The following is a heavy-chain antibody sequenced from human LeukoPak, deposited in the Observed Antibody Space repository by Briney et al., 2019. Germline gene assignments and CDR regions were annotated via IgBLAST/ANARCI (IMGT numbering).Heavy chain of an antibody. CDR3: ATQGYYGAGRSYHDAFDI. D-gene: IGHD3-10*01. V-gene: IGHV1-24*01. J-gene: IGHJ3*02. Sequence: ASVKVSCKVSGYTLTELSMHWVRQAPGKGLEWMGGFDPEDGETIYAQKFQGRVTMTEDTSTDTAYMELSSLRSEDTAVYYCATQGYYGAGRSYHDAFDIWGQGTMVTVSS. CDR1: GYTLTELS. CDR2: FDPEDGET.